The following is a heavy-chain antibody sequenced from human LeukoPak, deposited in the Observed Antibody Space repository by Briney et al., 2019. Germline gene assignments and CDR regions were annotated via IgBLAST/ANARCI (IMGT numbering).Heavy chain of an antibody. CDR1: GFTLRSYG. CDR2: IWYDGSNK. V-gene: IGHV3-33*06. Sequence: GRSLRLSCAESGFTLRSYGMHWVRQAPGKGLEWVAVIWYDGSNKYYADSVKGQFTISRDNSKNTLYLQMNSLRAEDTAVYYCAKSSGGIAANNWFDPWGQGTLVTVSS. J-gene: IGHJ5*02. CDR3: AKSSGGIAANNWFDP. D-gene: IGHD6-13*01.